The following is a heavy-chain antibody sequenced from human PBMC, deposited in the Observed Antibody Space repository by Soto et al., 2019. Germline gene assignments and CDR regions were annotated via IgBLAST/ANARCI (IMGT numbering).Heavy chain of an antibody. Sequence: LRLSCAASGFTFSSYAMSWVRQAPGKGLEWVSAISGSGGSTYYADSVKGRFTISRDNSKNTLYLQMNSLRAEDTAVYYCAKDSGYYGSGSSPDYFDYWGQGTLVTVSS. CDR1: GFTFSSYA. CDR3: AKDSGYYGSGSSPDYFDY. J-gene: IGHJ4*02. V-gene: IGHV3-23*01. CDR2: ISGSGGST. D-gene: IGHD3-10*01.